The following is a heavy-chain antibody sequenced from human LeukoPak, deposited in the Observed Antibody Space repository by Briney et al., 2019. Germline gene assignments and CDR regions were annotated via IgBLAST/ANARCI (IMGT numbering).Heavy chain of an antibody. Sequence: SETLSLTCTVSGGSISSSSYYWGWIRQPPGKGLEWIGSIYYSGSTYYNPSLKSRVTISVDTSKNQFSLKLSSVTAADTAVYYCARVIWAAAGIWGRRYWFDPWGQGILVTVSS. CDR1: GGSISSSSYY. CDR3: ARVIWAAAGIWGRRYWFDP. D-gene: IGHD6-13*01. J-gene: IGHJ5*02. CDR2: IYYSGST. V-gene: IGHV4-39*07.